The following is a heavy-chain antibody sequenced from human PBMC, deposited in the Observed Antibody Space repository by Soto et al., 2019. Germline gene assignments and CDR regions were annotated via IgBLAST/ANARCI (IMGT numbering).Heavy chain of an antibody. D-gene: IGHD5-18*01. CDR3: ARALPRSSGYSYGALDY. J-gene: IGHJ4*02. CDR2: FNPSGTST. V-gene: IGHV1-46*01. Sequence: QVQLVQSGAEVKKPGASVKVSCKASGYTFTNYYMHWVRQAPGQGLEWMGIFNPSGTSTTYAQKCQGRVTMTRDTATSTVYLELNSLRSDDTAVYYCARALPRSSGYSYGALDYWGQGTLVTVSS. CDR1: GYTFTNYY.